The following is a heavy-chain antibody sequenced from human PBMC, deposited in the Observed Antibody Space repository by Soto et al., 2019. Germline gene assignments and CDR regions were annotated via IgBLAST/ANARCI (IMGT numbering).Heavy chain of an antibody. CDR3: ATWLQREHAFDI. V-gene: IGHV3-53*01. CDR2: LYSSDGT. CDR1: GFSFSGKNY. J-gene: IGHJ3*02. Sequence: DVQLEESGGGLIQPGGSLRLSCAASGFSFSGKNYLTWVRQAPGKGLEWVSALYSSDGTYYADSVKGRFSVSRDNSKITFYLQLHSLRPDDTALYFCATWLQREHAFDIWGLGTMVTVSS. D-gene: IGHD1-1*01.